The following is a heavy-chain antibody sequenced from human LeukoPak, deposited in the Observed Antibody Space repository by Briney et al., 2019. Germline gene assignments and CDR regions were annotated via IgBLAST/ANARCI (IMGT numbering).Heavy chain of an antibody. Sequence: SETLSLTCTVSGYSISSGYYWGWIRQPPGKGLEWIVSIYHSGSTNYNPSLKSRVTISVDTSKNQFSLKLSSVTAADTAVYYCARKLVVVPAAIGRYYYYYYMDVWSKGTTVTISS. CDR3: ARKLVVVPAAIGRYYYYYYMDV. CDR1: GYSISSGYY. V-gene: IGHV4-38-2*02. CDR2: IYHSGST. J-gene: IGHJ6*03. D-gene: IGHD2-2*01.